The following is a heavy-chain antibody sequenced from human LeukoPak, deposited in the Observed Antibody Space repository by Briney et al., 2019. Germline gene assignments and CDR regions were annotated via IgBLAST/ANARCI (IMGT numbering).Heavy chain of an antibody. CDR3: ARSELFDGWFDP. J-gene: IGHJ5*02. V-gene: IGHV3-66*01. D-gene: IGHD3-10*01. CDR1: GFTFSSYA. CDR2: IYSGGST. Sequence: GGSLRLSCAASGFTFSSYAMSWVRQAPGKGLEWVSVIYSGGSTYYADSVKGRFTISRDNSKNTLYLQMNSLRAEDTAVYYCARSELFDGWFDPWGQGTLVTVSS.